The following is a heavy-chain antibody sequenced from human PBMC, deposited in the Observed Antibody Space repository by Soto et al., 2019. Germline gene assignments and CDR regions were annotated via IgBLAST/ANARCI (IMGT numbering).Heavy chain of an antibody. CDR2: IIPILGIA. Sequence: ASVKVSCKASGGTFSSYTISWVRQAPGQGLEWMGRIIPILGIANYAQKFQDRVTITADKSTSTAYMELSSLRSEDTAVYYCARDFKSTVGYFDLWGRGTLVTVSS. CDR3: ARDFKSTVGYFDL. CDR1: GGTFSSYT. J-gene: IGHJ2*01. D-gene: IGHD4-17*01. V-gene: IGHV1-69*04.